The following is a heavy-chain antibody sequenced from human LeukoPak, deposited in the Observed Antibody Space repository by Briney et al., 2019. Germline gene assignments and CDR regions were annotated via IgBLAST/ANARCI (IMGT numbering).Heavy chain of an antibody. V-gene: IGHV4-34*01. J-gene: IGHJ4*02. Sequence: SETLSLTCTVSGGSISGYYWSWIRQPPGKGLEWIGGINHSGSTNYNPSLKSRVTISVDTSKNQFSLKLSSVTAADTAVSYCARGIGGSGSLFDYWGQGTLVTVSS. D-gene: IGHD3-10*01. CDR1: GGSISGYY. CDR2: INHSGST. CDR3: ARGIGGSGSLFDY.